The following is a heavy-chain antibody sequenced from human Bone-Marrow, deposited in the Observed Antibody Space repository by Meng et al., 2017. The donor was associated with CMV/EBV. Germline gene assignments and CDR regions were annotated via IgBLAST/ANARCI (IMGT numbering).Heavy chain of an antibody. CDR3: AKGEDGMDV. CDR1: EFIFSNFG. CDR2: IRYDGSNK. Sequence: GESLKISCAASEFIFSNFGMHWVRQAPGKGLEWVAFIRYDGSNKYYADSVKGRFTISRDNSKNTLYLQMNSLRAEDTAVYYCAKGEDGMDVWGQGTTVTVSS. V-gene: IGHV3-30*02. J-gene: IGHJ6*02.